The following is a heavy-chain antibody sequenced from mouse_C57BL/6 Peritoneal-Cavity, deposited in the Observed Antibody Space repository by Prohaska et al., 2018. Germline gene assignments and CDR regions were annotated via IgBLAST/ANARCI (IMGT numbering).Heavy chain of an antibody. CDR3: MGYGNDGYFDV. J-gene: IGHJ1*03. D-gene: IGHD2-2*01. Sequence: VQPGGSRGLSCEGSGFTFSGFWMSWVRQTPGQTLEWIGDINSDGSAINYAPSIKDRFTIFRDNDKSTLYLQMSNVRSEDTATYFCMGYGNDGYFDVWGTGTTVTVSS. V-gene: IGHV11-2*01. CDR1: GFTFSGFW. CDR2: INSDGSAI.